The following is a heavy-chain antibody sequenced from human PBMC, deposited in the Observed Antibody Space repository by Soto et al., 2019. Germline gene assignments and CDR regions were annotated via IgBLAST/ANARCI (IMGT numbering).Heavy chain of an antibody. J-gene: IGHJ4*02. CDR1: GYTFTNYD. V-gene: IGHV1-8*01. CDR3: ARFVRHQLPTIDY. D-gene: IGHD1-26*01. CDR2: MNPSSGYT. Sequence: GASVKVSCKASGYTFTNYDINWVRQATGQGLEWLGWMNPSSGYTGYAQKFQGRVTMTGDTSISTAYMELSSLTSADTAVYYCARFVRHQLPTIDYWGKGALVTISS.